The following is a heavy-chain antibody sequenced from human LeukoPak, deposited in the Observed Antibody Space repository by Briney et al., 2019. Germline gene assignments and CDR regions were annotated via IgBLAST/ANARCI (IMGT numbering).Heavy chain of an antibody. CDR1: GFTFSIYW. V-gene: IGHV3-74*01. CDR2: INSDGSTT. J-gene: IGHJ4*02. Sequence: PGGSLRLSCAASGFTFSIYWMHWVRQAPGKGLLWVSHINSDGSTTSYADSVKGRFTISRDNAKNTLYLQMNSLRAEDTAVYYCAANSDYFSYWGQGTLVTLSS. CDR3: AANSDYFSY. D-gene: IGHD2-21*01.